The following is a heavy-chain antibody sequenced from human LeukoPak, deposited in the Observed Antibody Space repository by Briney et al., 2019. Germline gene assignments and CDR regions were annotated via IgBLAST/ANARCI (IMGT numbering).Heavy chain of an antibody. J-gene: IGHJ4*02. Sequence: PGGSLRLSCAASGFTVSSNYMSWVRQAPGKGLEWVSVIYSGGYTYYADSVKGRCTISRDTSKNTVYLQMNSLRAEDTAVYYCARDLEFANSIAYWGQGTLVAVSS. CDR1: GFTVSSNY. D-gene: IGHD2/OR15-2a*01. V-gene: IGHV3-66*01. CDR2: IYSGGYT. CDR3: ARDLEFANSIAY.